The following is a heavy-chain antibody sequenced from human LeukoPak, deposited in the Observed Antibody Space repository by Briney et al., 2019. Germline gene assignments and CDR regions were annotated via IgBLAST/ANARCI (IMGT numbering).Heavy chain of an antibody. J-gene: IGHJ3*02. D-gene: IGHD1-14*01. V-gene: IGHV5-51*01. CDR1: GYSFTSYR. CDR3: AVPRMTGAFDI. Sequence: GESLKISCKGSGYSFTSYRIGWVRQMPGKGLEWMGIIYPGDSDTKYSPSFQGQVTLSADKSIRTAYLQWSSLKASDTAMYYCAVPRMTGAFDIWGQGTMATVSS. CDR2: IYPGDSDT.